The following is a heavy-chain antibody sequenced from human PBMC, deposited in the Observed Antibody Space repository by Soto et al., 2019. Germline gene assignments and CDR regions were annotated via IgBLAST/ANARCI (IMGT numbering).Heavy chain of an antibody. J-gene: IGHJ6*02. CDR3: VRGDHTLTGYKYYGMDV. CDR1: GFTFSSHA. CDR2: ISGSGGST. Sequence: GGSLRLSCAASGFTFSSHAMSWVRQAPGKGLEWVSAISGSGGSTYYADSVKGRFTISRDNSKNTLYLQMNSLRAEDTAVYYCVRGDHTLTGYKYYGMDVWGQGTTVTVSS. D-gene: IGHD3-9*01. V-gene: IGHV3-23*01.